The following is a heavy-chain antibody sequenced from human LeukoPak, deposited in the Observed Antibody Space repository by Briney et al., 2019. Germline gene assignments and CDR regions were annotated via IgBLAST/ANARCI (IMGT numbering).Heavy chain of an antibody. J-gene: IGHJ4*02. CDR1: GGSISSSSYY. Sequence: PSETLSLTCTVSGGSISSSSYYWGWIRQPPGKGLEWIGSIYYSGSTYYNPSLKSRVTISVDTSKNQFSLKLSSVTAADTAVYYCARHSGDRYGYCSSTSCFHFDYWGQGTLVTVSS. CDR2: IYYSGST. D-gene: IGHD2-2*03. CDR3: ARHSGDRYGYCSSTSCFHFDY. V-gene: IGHV4-39*01.